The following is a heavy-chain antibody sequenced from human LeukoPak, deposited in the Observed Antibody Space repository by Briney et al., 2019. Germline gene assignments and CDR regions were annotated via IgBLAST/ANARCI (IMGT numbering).Heavy chain of an antibody. Sequence: ASVKVSCKASGYTFTSYGISWVRQATGQGLEWMGWMNPNSGNTGYAQKFQGRVTITRNTSISTAYMELSSLRSEDTAVYYCARAPTDFWSGYYGYWGQGTLDTVSS. V-gene: IGHV1-8*03. D-gene: IGHD3-3*01. J-gene: IGHJ4*02. CDR2: MNPNSGNT. CDR1: GYTFTSYG. CDR3: ARAPTDFWSGYYGY.